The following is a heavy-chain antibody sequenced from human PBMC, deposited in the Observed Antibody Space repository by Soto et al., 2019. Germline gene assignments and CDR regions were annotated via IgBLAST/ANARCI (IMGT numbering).Heavy chain of an antibody. Sequence: QVQLVQSGAEGKKPGASVKVSCKASGDTFTDYYIHWVRQAPGQGLEWMGTVNPSGGHTTYAQHXXXXXXXXXXXXXXXXXXXXXXXXXXXXXXXXXXXXXXXXXXXXXXXYWGQGTLVTVSS. V-gene: IGHV1-46*01. J-gene: IGHJ4*02. CDR3: XXXXXXXXXXXXXXY. CDR1: GDTFTDYY. CDR2: VNPSGGHT.